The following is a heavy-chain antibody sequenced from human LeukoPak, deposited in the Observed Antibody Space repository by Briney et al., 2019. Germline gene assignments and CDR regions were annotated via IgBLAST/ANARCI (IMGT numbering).Heavy chain of an antibody. CDR2: ISYDGSNN. CDR1: GFTFTNYA. D-gene: IGHD6-13*01. Sequence: PGGSLRLSCTASGFTFTNYAMSWVRQAPGKGLEWVTVISYDGSNNYYADSVKGRFTISRDNSKNTLYLQMNSLTAEDTAVYYCARDDRGIAAAGFFDYWGQGTLVTVSS. J-gene: IGHJ4*02. CDR3: ARDDRGIAAAGFFDY. V-gene: IGHV3-30-3*01.